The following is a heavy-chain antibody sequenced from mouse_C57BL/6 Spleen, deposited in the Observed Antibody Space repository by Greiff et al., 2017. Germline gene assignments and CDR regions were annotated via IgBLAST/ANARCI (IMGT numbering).Heavy chain of an antibody. Sequence: QVQLKESGPGLVQPSQSLSITCTVSGFSLTSYGVHWVRQSPGKGLEWLGVIWRGGSTDYNAAFMSRLSITKDNSKSQVFFKMNSLQADDTAIYYCAKNGGSSYGGYFDVWGTGTTVTVSS. CDR3: AKNGGSSYGGYFDV. CDR2: IWRGGST. CDR1: GFSLTSYG. J-gene: IGHJ1*03. D-gene: IGHD1-1*01. V-gene: IGHV2-5*01.